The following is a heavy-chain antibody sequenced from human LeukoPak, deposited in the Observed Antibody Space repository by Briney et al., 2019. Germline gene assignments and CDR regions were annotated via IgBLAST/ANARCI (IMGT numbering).Heavy chain of an antibody. Sequence: SSETLSLTCTISGGSISSYYWSWIRQAPGKGLEWIAYIYYSGRTNYNPSLKGRVTISVDTSKNQFSLKLTSVTAADAAIYYCARSAPSGTWYFDYWGQGTLVAVSS. V-gene: IGHV4-59*08. CDR2: IYYSGRT. CDR3: ARSAPSGTWYFDY. J-gene: IGHJ4*02. D-gene: IGHD6-13*01. CDR1: GGSISSYY.